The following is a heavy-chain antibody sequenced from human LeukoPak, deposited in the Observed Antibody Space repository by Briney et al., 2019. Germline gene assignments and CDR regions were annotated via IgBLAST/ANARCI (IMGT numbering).Heavy chain of an antibody. CDR3: ARGGYDSGSYYKGPLYYFDY. Sequence: GGSLRLSCAASGFTVSSNYMSWVRQAPGKGLEGVSVIYSGGATYYTDSVKGRFTISRDNSKNTLYLQMNSLRAEDTAVYYCARGGYDSGSYYKGPLYYFDYWGQGTLVTVSS. J-gene: IGHJ4*02. V-gene: IGHV3-53*01. CDR2: IYSGGAT. CDR1: GFTVSSNY. D-gene: IGHD3-10*01.